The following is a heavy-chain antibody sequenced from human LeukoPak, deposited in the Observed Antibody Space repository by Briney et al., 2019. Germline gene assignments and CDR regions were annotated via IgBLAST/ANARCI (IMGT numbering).Heavy chain of an antibody. CDR1: GGSFSGYY. D-gene: IGHD3-22*01. J-gene: IGHJ3*02. CDR3: ARPGVYDSSGYYYPDAFDI. V-gene: IGHV4-59*08. Sequence: SETLSLTCAVSGGSFSGYYWSWIRQPPGKGLEWIGYIYYSGSTNYNPSLKSRVTISVDTSKSQFSLKLSSVTAADTAVYYCARPGVYDSSGYYYPDAFDIWGQGTMVTVSS. CDR2: IYYSGST.